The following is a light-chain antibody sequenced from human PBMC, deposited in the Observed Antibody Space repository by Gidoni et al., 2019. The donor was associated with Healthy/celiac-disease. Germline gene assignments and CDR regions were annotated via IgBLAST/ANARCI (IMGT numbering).Light chain of an antibody. Sequence: DIQMTQSPSTLSASVGDRVTITCRARQSISSWLAWYQQQPGKAPKLLIYKASSLESGVPSRFSGSGSGTEFTLTISSLQPDDFATYYCQQYNSYSTFGGGTKVEIK. J-gene: IGKJ4*01. CDR3: QQYNSYST. CDR2: KAS. V-gene: IGKV1-5*03. CDR1: QSISSW.